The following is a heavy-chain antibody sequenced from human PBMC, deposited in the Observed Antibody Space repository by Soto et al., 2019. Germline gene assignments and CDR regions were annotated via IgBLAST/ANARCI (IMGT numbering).Heavy chain of an antibody. CDR1: GFVFSDFQ. D-gene: IGHD3-16*01. J-gene: IGHJ4*02. CDR2: ITGTSAFT. V-gene: IGHV3-21*01. CDR3: ARGDVHFDY. Sequence: PGGSLRLSCAASGFVFSDFQFNWVRQAPGGGLEWLSSITGTSAFTEYAESIEGRFTISRDNPNKLLYLQMNSLRAEDTAVYYCARGDVHFDYWGQGTLVTVSS.